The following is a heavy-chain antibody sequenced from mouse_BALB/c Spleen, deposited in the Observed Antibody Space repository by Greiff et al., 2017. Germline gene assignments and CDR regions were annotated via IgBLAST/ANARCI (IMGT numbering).Heavy chain of an antibody. CDR1: GYTFTDYN. CDR2: IYPYNGGT. CDR3: ARDWGYYAMDY. J-gene: IGHJ4*01. D-gene: IGHD4-1*01. Sequence: VQLKESGPELVKPGASVKISCKASGYTFTDYNMHWVKQSHGKSLEWIGYIYPYNGGTGYNQKFKSKATLTVDNSSSTAYMELRSLTSEDSAVYYCARDWGYYAMDYWGQGTSVTVSS. V-gene: IGHV1S29*02.